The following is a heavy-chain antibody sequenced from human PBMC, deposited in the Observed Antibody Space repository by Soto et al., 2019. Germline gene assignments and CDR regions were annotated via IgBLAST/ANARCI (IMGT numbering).Heavy chain of an antibody. CDR3: AKDYYGSGSYYYYGMDV. CDR1: GFTFSSYA. V-gene: IGHV3-23*01. CDR2: ISGSGGST. Sequence: EVQLLESGGGLVQPGGSLRLSCAASGFTFSSYARSWVRQAPGKGLEWVSAISGSGGSTYYADSVKGRFTISRDNSKNTLYLQMNSLRAEDTAVYYCAKDYYGSGSYYYYGMDVWGQGTTVTVSS. J-gene: IGHJ6*02. D-gene: IGHD3-10*01.